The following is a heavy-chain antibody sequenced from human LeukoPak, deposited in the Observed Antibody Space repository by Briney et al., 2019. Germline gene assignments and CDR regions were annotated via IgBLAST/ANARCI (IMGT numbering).Heavy chain of an antibody. J-gene: IGHJ4*02. V-gene: IGHV1-18*01. D-gene: IGHD5-12*01. Sequence: GASVKVSCKASGYTFTSYGISWVRQAPGQGLEWMGWISAYNGNTNYAQKLQGRVTMTTDTSTSTAYMELSSLRSEDTAVYYCARGRGYSGYDYEDYWGQGTLVTVSS. CDR3: ARGRGYSGYDYEDY. CDR1: GYTFTSYG. CDR2: ISAYNGNT.